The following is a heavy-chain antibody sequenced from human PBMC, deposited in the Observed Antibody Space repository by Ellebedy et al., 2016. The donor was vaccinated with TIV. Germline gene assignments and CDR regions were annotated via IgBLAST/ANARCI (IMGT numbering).Heavy chain of an antibody. D-gene: IGHD3-10*01. Sequence: GESLKISCAASGFSFRTYSMHWVRHAPGKGLEWVAFVSNDGNTQYYADSVRGRFTISRDNSKNTLYLQMDTLRPDDTAIYFCARAVLIWFGEIDHWGQGALVTVSS. CDR1: GFSFRTYS. CDR2: VSNDGNTQ. V-gene: IGHV3-30*07. CDR3: ARAVLIWFGEIDH. J-gene: IGHJ4*02.